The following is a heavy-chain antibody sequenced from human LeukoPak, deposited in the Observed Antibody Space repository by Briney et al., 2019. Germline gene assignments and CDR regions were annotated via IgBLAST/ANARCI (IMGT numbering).Heavy chain of an antibody. V-gene: IGHV3-48*03. J-gene: IGHJ4*02. CDR2: ISGGGSTI. D-gene: IGHD5-18*01. CDR1: GFTFSNYE. CDR3: ARVRSGYSHENYFDY. Sequence: PGGSLRLSCAASGFTFSNYEMNWVRQAPGKGLEWVSYISGGGSTIYYADSVKGRFTISRDNAKDSLYPQMNSLRAEDTAVYYCARVRSGYSHENYFDYWGQGTLVTVSS.